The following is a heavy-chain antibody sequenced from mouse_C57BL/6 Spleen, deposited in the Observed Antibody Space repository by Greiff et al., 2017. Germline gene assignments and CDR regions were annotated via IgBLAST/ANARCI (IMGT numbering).Heavy chain of an antibody. J-gene: IGHJ4*01. D-gene: IGHD2-4*01. Sequence: VQLQQSGAELVRPGASVKLSCKASGYTFTDYYINWVKQRPGQGLEWIARIYPDSGNTNYNEKFKGKATLTAEKSSSTAYMQLSSLTSEDSAVYFCARSLGYYDYDYDMDYWGQGTSVTVSS. V-gene: IGHV1-76*01. CDR1: GYTFTDYY. CDR3: ARSLGYYDYDYDMDY. CDR2: IYPDSGNT.